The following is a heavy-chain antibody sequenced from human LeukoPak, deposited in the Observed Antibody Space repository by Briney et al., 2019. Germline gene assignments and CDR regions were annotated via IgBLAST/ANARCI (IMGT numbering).Heavy chain of an antibody. CDR2: ISDSGDST. Sequence: GGSLRLSCAASGFTSSSYSMTWVRQTPGKGLEWVSGISDSGDSTYYADSVKGRFTISRDNSRNTLYLEMNSLRAEDTAVYYCTKWSGFGNDWGQGTLVTVSS. CDR1: GFTSSSYS. D-gene: IGHD3-10*01. V-gene: IGHV3-23*01. J-gene: IGHJ4*02. CDR3: TKWSGFGND.